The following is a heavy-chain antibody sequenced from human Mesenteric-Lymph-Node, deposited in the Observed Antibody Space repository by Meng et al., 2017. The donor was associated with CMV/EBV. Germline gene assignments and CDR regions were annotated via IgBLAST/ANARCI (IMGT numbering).Heavy chain of an antibody. CDR1: GFTITSNY. J-gene: IGHJ3*02. CDR3: ARDAFDI. V-gene: IGHV3-53*01. Sequence: GESLKISCAASGFTITSNYMSWVRQAPGKGLEWVSVIYSGGNTYYADSVSGRFTISRDNSKNTLYLQMNSLRAEDTAVYYCARDAFDIWGQGTMVTVSS. CDR2: IYSGGNT.